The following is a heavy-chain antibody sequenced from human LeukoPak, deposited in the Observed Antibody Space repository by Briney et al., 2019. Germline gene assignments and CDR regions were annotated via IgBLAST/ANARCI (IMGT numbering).Heavy chain of an antibody. CDR2: ISDTSSHT. Sequence: GGSLRLSCAASGFTFSSNAMTWVRQAPGQGLEWVSSISDTSSHTFYADSVKGRFTISRDNTKNTLFLQMNSLRVEDTAMYYCAKDFSSSWQFDPWGQGTLVTVSS. CDR1: GFTFSSNA. J-gene: IGHJ5*02. V-gene: IGHV3-23*01. CDR3: AKDFSSSWQFDP. D-gene: IGHD6-13*01.